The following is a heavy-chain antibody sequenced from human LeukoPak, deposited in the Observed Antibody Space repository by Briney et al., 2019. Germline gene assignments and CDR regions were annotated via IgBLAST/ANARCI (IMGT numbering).Heavy chain of an antibody. D-gene: IGHD6-13*01. V-gene: IGHV3-23*01. CDR3: AKDSAAPRLYYYCMDV. CDR1: GFTFSSYA. CDR2: ISGSGGST. J-gene: IGHJ6*03. Sequence: GGSLRLSCAASGFTFSSYAMSWVRQAPGKGLEWVSAISGSGGSTYYADSVKGRFTISRVKSKNTLYLQMNSLRAEDTAVYYCAKDSAAPRLYYYCMDVWGKGTTVTVSS.